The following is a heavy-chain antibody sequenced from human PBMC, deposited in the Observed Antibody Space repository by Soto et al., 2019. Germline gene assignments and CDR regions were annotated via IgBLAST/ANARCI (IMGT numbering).Heavy chain of an antibody. CDR3: ATSSLAYFDY. CDR2: IYSGGST. CDR1: GFTVSRNY. J-gene: IGHJ4*02. D-gene: IGHD3-16*02. V-gene: IGHV3-53*01. Sequence: EVQLVESGGGLIQPGGSPRLSCAASGFTVSRNYMTWVRQAPGKGLEWVSVIYSGGSTYYADSVKGRFTISRDNSKNTLYLQMNSLRADDTAVYYCATSSLAYFDYWGQGTLVTVSS.